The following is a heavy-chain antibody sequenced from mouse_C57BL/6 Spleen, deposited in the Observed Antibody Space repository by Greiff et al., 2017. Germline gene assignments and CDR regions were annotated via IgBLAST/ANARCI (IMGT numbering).Heavy chain of an antibody. J-gene: IGHJ2*01. CDR1: GYSIPSGYY. V-gene: IGHV3-6*01. CDR2: ISYDGSN. D-gene: IGHD1-1*01. Sequence: DVKLQESGPGLVKPSQSLSLTCSVTGYSIPSGYYWNWIRQFPGNKLEWMGYISYDGSNNYNPSLKNRISITRDTSKNQFFLKLNSVTTEDTATYDCAREDTTLFDYWGQGTTLTVSS. CDR3: AREDTTLFDY.